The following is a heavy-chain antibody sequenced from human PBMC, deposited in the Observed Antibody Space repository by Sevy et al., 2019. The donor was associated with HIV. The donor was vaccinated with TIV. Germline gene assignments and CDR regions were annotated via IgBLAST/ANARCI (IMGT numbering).Heavy chain of an antibody. CDR2: ISSGSSYK. CDR3: TRVDYYDTSGSHY. CDR1: GFTFRDYS. J-gene: IGHJ4*01. V-gene: IGHV3-21*01. Sequence: GGSLRLSCEASGFTFRDYSMNWVRQAPGKGLEWVSSISSGSSYKKYGDSVKGRFTISRDNAKNSLYLQLNSLRAEDTAVYYCTRVDYYDTSGSHYWGQGTLATVSS. D-gene: IGHD3-22*01.